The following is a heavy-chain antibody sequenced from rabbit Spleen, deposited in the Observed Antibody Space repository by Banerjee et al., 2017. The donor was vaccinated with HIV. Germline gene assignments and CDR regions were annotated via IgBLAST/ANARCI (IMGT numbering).Heavy chain of an antibody. J-gene: IGHJ3*01. CDR3: ARGGTADGGGGYAYFFGL. D-gene: IGHD6-1*01. V-gene: IGHV1S40*01. CDR1: GIDLHRNW. Sequence: QSLEESGGDLVKPGASLTLTCKASGIDLHRNWMGWVRQAPGKGPEWIGCIYGGGSGSTYYASWAKGRFTISRSTSLNTVTLQMTSLTAADTATHFCARGGTADGGGGYAYFFGLWGQGTLVTVS. CDR2: IYGGGSGST.